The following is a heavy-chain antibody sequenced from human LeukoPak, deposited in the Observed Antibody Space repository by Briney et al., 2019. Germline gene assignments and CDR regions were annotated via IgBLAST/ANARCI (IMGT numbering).Heavy chain of an antibody. V-gene: IGHV4-39*07. CDR1: GGSISSSSYY. CDR2: IYYSGST. D-gene: IGHD4-23*01. Sequence: SETLSLTCTVSGGSISSSSYYWGWIRQPPGTGLEWIGSIYYSGSTYYNPSLKSRVTISVDTSKNQFSLKLSSVTAADTAVYYCARLGLTTVAMDYWGQGTLVTVFS. CDR3: ARLGLTTVAMDY. J-gene: IGHJ4*02.